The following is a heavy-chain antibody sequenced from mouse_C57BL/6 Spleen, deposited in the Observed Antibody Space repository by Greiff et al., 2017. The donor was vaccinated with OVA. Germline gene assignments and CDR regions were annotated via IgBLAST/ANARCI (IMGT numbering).Heavy chain of an antibody. V-gene: IGHV1-18*01. CDR2: INPNNGGT. D-gene: IGHD1-1*01. CDR3: ARGRGSSYALYWYFDV. Sequence: EVQLVESGPELVKPGASVKIPCKASGYTFTDYNMDWVKQSHGKSLEWIGDINPNNGGTIYNQKFKGKATLTVDKSSSTAYMELRSLTSEDTAVYYCARGRGSSYALYWYFDVWGTGTTVTVSS. CDR1: GYTFTDYN. J-gene: IGHJ1*03.